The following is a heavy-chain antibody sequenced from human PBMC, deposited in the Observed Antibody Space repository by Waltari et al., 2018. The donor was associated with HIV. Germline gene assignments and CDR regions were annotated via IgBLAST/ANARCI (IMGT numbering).Heavy chain of an antibody. V-gene: IGHV4-59*01. Sequence: QVQLQESGPGLVKPSETLSRLCSVSGGPTSGYYWTWLRQPPGKGLEWIGYVHGSGSTKYNPSLQSRVTISIDTSKNQVSLALNSVTAADTAVYFCARVKASYYDGSGFYFLDYWGQGTLVTVSS. CDR3: ARVKASYYDGSGFYFLDY. CDR2: VHGSGST. J-gene: IGHJ4*02. D-gene: IGHD3-22*01. CDR1: GGPTSGYY.